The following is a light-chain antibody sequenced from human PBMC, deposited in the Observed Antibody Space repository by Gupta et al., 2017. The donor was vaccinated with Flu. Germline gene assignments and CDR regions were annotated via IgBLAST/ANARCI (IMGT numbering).Light chain of an antibody. V-gene: IGLV1-47*01. J-gene: IGLJ3*02. Sequence: SVLTQPPPASGTPGQKVTISCSGSRSNIGSHDAFWYQQFPEAAPKLLMYRNNQRPSGVPDRFSGSKSGTTATLANSGLRAEDEADYYCVDKDGSPSGCVFGGGTKATVL. CDR1: RSNIGSHD. CDR2: RNN. CDR3: VDKDGSPSGCV.